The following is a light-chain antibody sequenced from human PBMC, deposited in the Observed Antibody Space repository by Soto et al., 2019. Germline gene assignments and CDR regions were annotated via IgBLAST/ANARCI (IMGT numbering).Light chain of an antibody. J-gene: IGKJ2*01. V-gene: IGKV3-11*01. CDR2: DAS. CDR1: QSVSSY. Sequence: EIVLTQSPATLSLSPGERATLSCRASQSVSSYLAWYQQKPGQAPRLLIYDASNRATGIPARFSGSGSGTDFTLTISSLEPEAFAVYYCQQRSNWPPYTFGQGTKVDIK. CDR3: QQRSNWPPYT.